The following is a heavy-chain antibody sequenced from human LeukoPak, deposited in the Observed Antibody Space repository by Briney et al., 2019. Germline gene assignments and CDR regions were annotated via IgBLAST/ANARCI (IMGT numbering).Heavy chain of an antibody. CDR1: GYTLTELS. D-gene: IGHD6-19*01. CDR3: AIAENNIAVAGFYFDY. V-gene: IGHV1-24*01. CDR2: FDPEDGET. J-gene: IGHJ4*02. Sequence: GASVKVSCKVSGYTLTELSMHWVRQAPGKGLEWMGGFDPEDGETIYAQKFQGRVTMTEDTSTDTAYMELSSLRSEDTAVYYCAIAENNIAVAGFYFDYWGQGTLVTVSS.